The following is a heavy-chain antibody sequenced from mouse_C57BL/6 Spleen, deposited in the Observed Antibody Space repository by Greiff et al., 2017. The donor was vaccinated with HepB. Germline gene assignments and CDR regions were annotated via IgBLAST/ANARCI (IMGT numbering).Heavy chain of an antibody. CDR1: GYAFSSSW. J-gene: IGHJ4*01. CDR3: ARLTTVGAMDY. CDR2: IYPGDGDT. D-gene: IGHD1-1*01. V-gene: IGHV1-82*01. Sequence: VQLQESGPELVKPGASVKISCKASGYAFSSSWMNWVKQRPGKGLEWIGRIYPGDGDTNYNGKFKGKATLTADKSSSTAYMQLSSLTSEDSAVYFCARLTTVGAMDYWGQGTSVTVSS.